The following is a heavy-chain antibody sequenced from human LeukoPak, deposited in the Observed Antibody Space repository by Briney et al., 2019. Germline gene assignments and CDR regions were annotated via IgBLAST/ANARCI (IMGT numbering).Heavy chain of an antibody. CDR3: ASRTTVTNALSFDY. V-gene: IGHV4-38-2*01. CDR2: MYNTGST. J-gene: IGHJ4*02. Sequence: SETLSLTCGVSGYFVSSGYYWGWIRQPPGKGLEWIGNMYNTGSTYYNPSLKSRVTLSVETSNNPFSLKLSSVTSADTAVLYCASRTTVTNALSFDYWGQGSLVIVSS. D-gene: IGHD4-11*01. CDR1: GYFVSSGYY.